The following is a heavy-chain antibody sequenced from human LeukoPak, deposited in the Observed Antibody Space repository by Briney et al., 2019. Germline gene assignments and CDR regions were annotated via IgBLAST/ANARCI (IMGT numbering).Heavy chain of an antibody. Sequence: PSETLSLTCGVSGGSVSSYSWRWIRQPPGKGLEWIGEINPVGLTNYNPSLKSRVTISADTSKSQFSLHVTSVTAADTAMYYCARARRIAAAGTGPWFDPWGQGTLVTVSS. D-gene: IGHD6-13*01. CDR3: ARARRIAAAGTGPWFDP. CDR2: INPVGLT. CDR1: GGSVSSYS. J-gene: IGHJ5*02. V-gene: IGHV4-34*01.